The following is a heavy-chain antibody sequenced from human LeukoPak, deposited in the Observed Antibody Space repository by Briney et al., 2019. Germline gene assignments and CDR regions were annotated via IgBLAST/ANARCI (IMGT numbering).Heavy chain of an antibody. D-gene: IGHD3-10*01. CDR3: AKVKVGFGEMAYFDY. J-gene: IGHJ4*02. CDR2: INAGNGNT. Sequence: GASVKVSCKASGYTFTSYAMHWVRQAPGQRLEWMGWINAGNGNTKYSQKFQGRVTITRDPSASTAYMELSSLRSEDTAVYYCAKVKVGFGEMAYFDYWGQGTLVTVSS. V-gene: IGHV1-3*01. CDR1: GYTFTSYA.